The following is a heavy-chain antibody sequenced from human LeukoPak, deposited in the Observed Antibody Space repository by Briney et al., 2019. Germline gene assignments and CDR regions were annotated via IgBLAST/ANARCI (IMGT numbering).Heavy chain of an antibody. CDR3: ARDQSPTQLRFFYGMDV. CDR2: IIPIFGTA. J-gene: IGHJ6*02. Sequence: ASVKVSCTASGGTFSSYAITWVRQAPGQGLEWMGGIIPIFGTANYAQKFQGRVTITADESTSTAYMELSSLRSEDTAVYYCARDQSPTQLRFFYGMDVWGQGTTVTVSS. D-gene: IGHD3-3*01. CDR1: GGTFSSYA. V-gene: IGHV1-69*13.